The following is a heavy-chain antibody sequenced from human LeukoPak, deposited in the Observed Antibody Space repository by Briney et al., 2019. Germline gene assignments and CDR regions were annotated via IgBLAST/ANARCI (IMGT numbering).Heavy chain of an antibody. Sequence: PSETLSLTCTVSGGSISSGTYYWTWIRQPAGKGLEWIGRIYTSGSTSYNPSLKSRVTISVDTSKNQFSLKLSSVTAADTAVYYCARGANGATTFDYWGQGTLVTVSS. CDR3: ARGANGATTFDY. CDR1: GGSISSGTYY. J-gene: IGHJ4*02. D-gene: IGHD1-26*01. CDR2: IYTSGST. V-gene: IGHV4-61*02.